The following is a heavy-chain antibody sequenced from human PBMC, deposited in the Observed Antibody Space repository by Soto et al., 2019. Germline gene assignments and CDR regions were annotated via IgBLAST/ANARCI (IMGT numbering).Heavy chain of an antibody. CDR1: GYTFTGYY. CDR3: AREASYDSSGYYSWSPPGSYGMDV. Sequence: ASVKVSCKASGYTFTGYYMHWVRQAPGQGLEWMGWINPNSGGTNYAQKFQGWVTMTRDTSISAAYMELSRLRSDDTAVYYCAREASYDSSGYYSWSPPGSYGMDVWGQGTTVTSP. CDR2: INPNSGGT. J-gene: IGHJ6*02. D-gene: IGHD3-22*01. V-gene: IGHV1-2*04.